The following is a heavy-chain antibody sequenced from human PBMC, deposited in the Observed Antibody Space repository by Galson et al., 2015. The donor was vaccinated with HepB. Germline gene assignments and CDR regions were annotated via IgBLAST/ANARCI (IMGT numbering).Heavy chain of an antibody. CDR3: ARLDCSSTSCYTPWAFDI. V-gene: IGHV1-2*02. CDR1: GYTFTGYY. Sequence: SVKVSCKASGYTFTGYYMHWVRQAPGQGLEWMGWINPNSGGTNYAQKFQGRVTMTRDTSISTAYMELSRLRSDDTAVYYCARLDCSSTSCYTPWAFDIWGQGTMVTVSS. CDR2: INPNSGGT. J-gene: IGHJ3*02. D-gene: IGHD2-2*02.